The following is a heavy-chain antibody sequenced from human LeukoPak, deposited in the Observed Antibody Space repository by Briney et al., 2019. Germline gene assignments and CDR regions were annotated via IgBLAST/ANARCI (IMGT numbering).Heavy chain of an antibody. CDR3: ARGYYYGSGSQTIDY. J-gene: IGHJ4*02. CDR1: GGSFSGYY. V-gene: IGHV4-34*01. CDR2: INHSGST. Sequence: SETLSLTCAVYGGSFSGYYWSWIRQPPGKGLEWIGEINHSGSTNYNPSLKSRVTISVDPSKDQFSLKLSSVTAADTAVYYCARGYYYGSGSQTIDYWGQGTLVTVSS. D-gene: IGHD3-10*01.